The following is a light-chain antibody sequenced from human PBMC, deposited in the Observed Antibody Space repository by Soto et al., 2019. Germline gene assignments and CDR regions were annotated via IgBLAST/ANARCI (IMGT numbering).Light chain of an antibody. CDR2: DVT. Sequence: QSALTQPRSVSGSPGQSVTISCTGTSSDVGGYNYVSWYQQHPGKAPKLMIYDVTKRPSGVPDRFSGSKSGNTASLTIPGLQAEDEADYYCSSYAGSFTYVVFGGGTKLTVL. J-gene: IGLJ2*01. CDR1: SSDVGGYNY. CDR3: SSYAGSFTYVV. V-gene: IGLV2-11*01.